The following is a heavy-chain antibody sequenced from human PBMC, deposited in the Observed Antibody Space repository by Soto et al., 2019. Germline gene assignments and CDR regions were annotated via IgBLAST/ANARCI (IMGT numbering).Heavy chain of an antibody. V-gene: IGHV1-18*01. CDR2: ISAYNGNT. CDR3: ARMRWLVFFDY. CDR1: GYTFTSYV. D-gene: IGHD3-22*01. Sequence: ASLKVSCKASGYTFTSYVISWGRQAPGQGLEWMGWISAYNGNTNYAQKLQGRVTMTTDTSTSTAYMELRSLRSDDTAVYYCARMRWLVFFDYWGQGTLVTVSS. J-gene: IGHJ4*02.